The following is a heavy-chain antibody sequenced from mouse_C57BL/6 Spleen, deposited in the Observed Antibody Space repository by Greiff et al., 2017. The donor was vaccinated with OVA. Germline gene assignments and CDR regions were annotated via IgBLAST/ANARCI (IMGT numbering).Heavy chain of an antibody. D-gene: IGHD1-1*01. V-gene: IGHV7-3*01. Sequence: EVKLMESGGGLVQPGGSLSLSCAASGFTFTDYYMSWVRQPPGKALEWLGFIRNKANGYTTEYSASVKGRFTISRDNSQSILYLQMNALRAEDSATYYCARSAGSSYWFAYWGQGTLVTVSA. CDR1: GFTFTDYY. CDR3: ARSAGSSYWFAY. J-gene: IGHJ3*01. CDR2: IRNKANGYTT.